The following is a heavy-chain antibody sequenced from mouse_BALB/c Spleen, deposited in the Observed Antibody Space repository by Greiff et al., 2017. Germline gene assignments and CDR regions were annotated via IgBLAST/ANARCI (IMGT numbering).Heavy chain of an antibody. CDR2: ISTYYGNT. J-gene: IGHJ4*01. D-gene: IGHD1-1*01. V-gene: IGHV1S137*01. Sequence: QVQLKESGPELVKPGASVKISCKTSGYTFTDYAMHWVKQSHAKSLEWIGVISTYYGNTNYNQKFKGKATMTVDKSSSTAYMELARLTSEDSAIYYCARGYGSSYGDAMDYWGQGTSVTVSS. CDR3: ARGYGSSYGDAMDY. CDR1: GYTFTDYA.